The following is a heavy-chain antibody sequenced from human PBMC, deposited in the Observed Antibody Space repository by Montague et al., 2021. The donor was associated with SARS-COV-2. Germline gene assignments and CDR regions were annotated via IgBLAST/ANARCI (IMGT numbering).Heavy chain of an antibody. V-gene: IGHV4-61*02. D-gene: IGHD3-10*01. CDR2: VYASGIT. Sequence: TLSLTCTVSGGSISSGSYYWSWIRQPAGKGLEWIGRVYASGITNYNPSLKSRVTISLDTSKNQFSMRLSSVTAADTAIYYCVRGPLTRGGFDKWGQGALVTVSS. CDR1: GGSISSGSYY. CDR3: VRGPLTRGGFDK. J-gene: IGHJ4*02.